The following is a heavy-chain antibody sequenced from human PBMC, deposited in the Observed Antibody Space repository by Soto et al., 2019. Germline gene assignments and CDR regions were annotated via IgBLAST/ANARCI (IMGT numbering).Heavy chain of an antibody. J-gene: IGHJ6*02. CDR1: GGSVRGYY. CDR3: AGIGEDVYYGMDV. CDR2: IYSRGDT. D-gene: IGHD2-21*01. Sequence: SETLSLTCAACGGSVRGYYWTWIRQPAGKGLEWIGGIYSRGDTNYNPSVKSRVTMSVDTSKNEFSLRLNSVTAADTAVYYCAGIGEDVYYGMDVWGQGTTVTVSS. V-gene: IGHV4-4*07.